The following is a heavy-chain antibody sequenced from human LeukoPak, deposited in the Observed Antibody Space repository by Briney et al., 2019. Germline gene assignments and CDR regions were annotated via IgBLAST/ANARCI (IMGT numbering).Heavy chain of an antibody. V-gene: IGHV3-7*01. CDR2: IKQDGSEK. CDR3: ARSPWWLIDF. CDR1: GFTLSGFW. J-gene: IGHJ4*02. Sequence: GGSLSLSCAASGFTLSGFWMSWVRHAPGKGREWVANIKQDGSEKYYGDSVKGRFTISRDNAKNSLYRQMNSRSAEDTDVYYCARSPWWLIDFWGQGTLVTVSS. D-gene: IGHD2-15*01.